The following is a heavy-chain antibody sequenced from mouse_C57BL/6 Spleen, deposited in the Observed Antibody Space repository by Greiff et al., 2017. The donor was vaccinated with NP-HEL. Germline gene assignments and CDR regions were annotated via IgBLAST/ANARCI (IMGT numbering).Heavy chain of an antibody. Sequence: EVQVVESGGGLVQPKGSLKLSCAASGFSFNTYAMNWVRQAPGKGLEWVARIRSKSNNYATYYADSVKDRFTISRDDSESMLYLQMNNLKTEDTAMYYCVRLHYYGSSSGYFDVWGTGTTVTVSS. CDR3: VRLHYYGSSSGYFDV. J-gene: IGHJ1*03. CDR1: GFSFNTYA. V-gene: IGHV10-1*01. CDR2: IRSKSNNYAT. D-gene: IGHD1-1*01.